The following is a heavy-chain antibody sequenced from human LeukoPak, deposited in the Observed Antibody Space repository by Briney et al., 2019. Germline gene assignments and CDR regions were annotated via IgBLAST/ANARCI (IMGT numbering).Heavy chain of an antibody. V-gene: IGHV4-30-4*01. CDR3: ARVMNRHAFDI. Sequence: PSETLSLTCTVSGGSISSGDYYWSWIRQPPGKGLEWIGYIYYSGSTNYNPSLKSRVTISVDTSKNQFSLKLSSVTAADTAVYYCARVMNRHAFDIWGQGTMVTVSS. CDR2: IYYSGST. D-gene: IGHD3-16*01. CDR1: GGSISSGDYY. J-gene: IGHJ3*02.